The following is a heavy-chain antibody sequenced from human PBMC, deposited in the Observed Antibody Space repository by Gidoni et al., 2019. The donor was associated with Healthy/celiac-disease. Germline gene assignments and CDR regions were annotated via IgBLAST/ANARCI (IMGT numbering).Heavy chain of an antibody. CDR3: ARAEHDYGDYTAGY. J-gene: IGHJ4*02. CDR2: ISSSSSYK. CDR1: GFTFSSYS. Sequence: EVQLVESGGGLVKPGGSLRPSCAASGFTFSSYSMNWVRQAPGNGLVGVSSISSSSSYKYYADSVKGRLTISRDNAKNSLYLQMNSLRAEDTAVYDCARAEHDYGDYTAGYWGQGTLVTVSS. V-gene: IGHV3-21*01. D-gene: IGHD4-17*01.